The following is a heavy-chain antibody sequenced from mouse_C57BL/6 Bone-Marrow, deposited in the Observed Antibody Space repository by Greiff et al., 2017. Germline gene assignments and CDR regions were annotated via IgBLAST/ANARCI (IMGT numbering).Heavy chain of an antibody. CDR1: GFTFSSYG. CDR2: ISSGGSYT. V-gene: IGHV5-6*02. Sequence: DVKLVESGGDLVKPGGSLKLSCAASGFTFSSYGMSWVRQTPDKRLEWVATISSGGSYTYYPDSVKGRFTISRDNAKNTLYLQMSRLKSEDTAMYYCARQRIYYGNYDYFDYWGQGTTLTVSS. CDR3: ARQRIYYGNYDYFDY. D-gene: IGHD2-1*01. J-gene: IGHJ2*01.